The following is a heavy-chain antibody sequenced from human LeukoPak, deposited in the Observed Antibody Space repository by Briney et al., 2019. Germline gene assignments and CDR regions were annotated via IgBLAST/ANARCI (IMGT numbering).Heavy chain of an antibody. CDR2: IKEDGSQK. CDR1: GFTFSTYW. CDR3: AREVAVTTSADAFDI. V-gene: IGHV3-7*03. J-gene: IGHJ3*02. Sequence: GGSLRLSCAASGFTFSTYWMSWVRQAPGKGLEWVANIKEDGSQKHYIDSVKGRFTISRDNAKNSLFLQMNSLRAEDTAVYYCAREVAVTTSADAFDIWGQGTMVTVSS. D-gene: IGHD4-17*01.